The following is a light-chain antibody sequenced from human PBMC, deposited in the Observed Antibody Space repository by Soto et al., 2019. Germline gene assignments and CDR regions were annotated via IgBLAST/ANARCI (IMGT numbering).Light chain of an antibody. J-gene: IGKJ2*01. Sequence: ENVLTQSPGTLSLSPGERATLSCRASQSVTNNYLDWYQQKPGKAPRHLIYGASRRATGNPDRFSGSGSATAITLPKSRGEPEIFQRCCCKQYFAPPPYYLGQGPRLEI. CDR3: KQYFAPPPYY. V-gene: IGKV3-20*01. CDR1: QSVTNNY. CDR2: GAS.